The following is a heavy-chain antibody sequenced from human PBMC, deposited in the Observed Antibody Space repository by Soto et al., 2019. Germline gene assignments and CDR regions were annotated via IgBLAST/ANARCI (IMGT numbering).Heavy chain of an antibody. Sequence: ASVKVSCKASGYTFTSYYMHWVRQAPGQGLEWMGIINPSGGSTSYAQKFQGRVTMTRDTSTSTVYMELSSLRSEDTAVYYCAREGAVAVLGDRHTAEYFQHWGQGTLVTVSS. V-gene: IGHV1-46*03. CDR3: AREGAVAVLGDRHTAEYFQH. J-gene: IGHJ1*01. CDR2: INPSGGST. CDR1: GYTFTSYY. D-gene: IGHD6-19*01.